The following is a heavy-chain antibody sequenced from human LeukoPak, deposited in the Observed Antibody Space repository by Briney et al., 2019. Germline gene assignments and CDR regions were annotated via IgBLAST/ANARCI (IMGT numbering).Heavy chain of an antibody. V-gene: IGHV4-39*01. CDR1: GGPISRSNYY. CDR2: IYYSGNT. CDR3: ALKVPSNDAFDI. J-gene: IGHJ3*02. Sequence: SETQSLTCTVSGGPISRSNYYWGWIRQPPGKGLEWIGIIYYSGNTYYNPSLKSRVTISVDTSKNQFSLKLSSVTAADTAVYFCALKVPSNDAFDIWGQGTMVTVSS.